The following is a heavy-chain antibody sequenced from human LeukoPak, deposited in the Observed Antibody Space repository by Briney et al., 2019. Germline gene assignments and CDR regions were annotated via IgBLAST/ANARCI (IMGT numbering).Heavy chain of an antibody. J-gene: IGHJ3*02. D-gene: IGHD5-18*01. CDR1: GGTLSGYA. CDR3: ARAWRGYSYGSDALDI. Sequence: ASVKVSCKASGGTLSGYAISWVRQAPGHGLEWRGGVISIFFTANSAQKFQGRVTITADESTSTAYMELSSLRSEDTAVYYCARAWRGYSYGSDALDIWGQGTMVTVSS. CDR2: VISIFFTA. V-gene: IGHV1-69*13.